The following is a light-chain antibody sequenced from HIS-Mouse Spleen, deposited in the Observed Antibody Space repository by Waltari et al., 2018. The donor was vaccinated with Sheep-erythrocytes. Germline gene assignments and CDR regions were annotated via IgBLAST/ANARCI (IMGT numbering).Light chain of an antibody. CDR1: SSDVGSYNL. CDR3: CSYAGSSTYVV. CDR2: EGS. V-gene: IGLV2-23*01. Sequence: QSALTKPASVSGSPGQSITISCTGTSSDVGSYNLVSWYQQHPGKAPKLRIYEGSKRPSRVSTRFSGSKSGNTASLTSSGRQAEDEADYYCCSYAGSSTYVVFGGGTKLTVL. J-gene: IGLJ2*01.